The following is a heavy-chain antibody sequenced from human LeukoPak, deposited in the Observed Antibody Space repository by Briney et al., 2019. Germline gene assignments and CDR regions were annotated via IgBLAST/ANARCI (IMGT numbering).Heavy chain of an antibody. CDR1: GASISDYY. CDR2: LYPSVST. V-gene: IGHV4-4*07. Sequence: PSETLSLTCTVSGASISDYYWSWIRQPAGKGLEWIGRLYPSVSTSYTASLRHRVAMSVDTSKNEIYQTLNVVTGAHKAVYYCARSDCYGGNCYTFRFDRWGQGIEVLVSS. CDR3: ARSDCYGGNCYTFRFDR. J-gene: IGHJ5*02. D-gene: IGHD4-23*01.